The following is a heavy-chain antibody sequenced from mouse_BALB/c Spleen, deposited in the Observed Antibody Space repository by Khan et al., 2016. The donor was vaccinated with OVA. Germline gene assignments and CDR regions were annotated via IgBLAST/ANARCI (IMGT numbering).Heavy chain of an antibody. V-gene: IGHV9-4*02. J-gene: IGHJ4*01. CDR3: GRGGVCYCKVDGSSMQQ. CDR1: GYTFTNAG. D-gene: IGHD1-3*01. CDR2: INTHSGVP. Sequence: QIQLVQSGPELKKPGETVRISCKASGYTFTNAGMQWVQKMPGKGLKWIGWINTHSGVPKYAEAFKGRFAFSLDTSATTAYLQITNLKNEDTATYFHGRGGVCYCKVDGSSMQQWGKGTSVTVS.